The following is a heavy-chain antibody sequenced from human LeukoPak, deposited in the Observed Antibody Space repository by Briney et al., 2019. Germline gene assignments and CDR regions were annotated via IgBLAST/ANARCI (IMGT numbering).Heavy chain of an antibody. CDR3: ATKQWLAPPPDS. CDR2: INTDGSST. J-gene: IGHJ4*02. CDR1: GFTFSSYW. V-gene: IGHV3-74*01. Sequence: GGSLRLSCAAPGFTFSSYWMHWVRQAPGKGLVWVSRINTDGSSTTYADSVKGRFTVSRDNADNTMFLQMNSVRDEDTAVYYCATKQWLAPPPDSWGQGTPVTVSS. D-gene: IGHD6-19*01.